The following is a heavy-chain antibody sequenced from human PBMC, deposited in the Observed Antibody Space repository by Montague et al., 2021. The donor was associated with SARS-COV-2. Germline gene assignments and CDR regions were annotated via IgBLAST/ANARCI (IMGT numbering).Heavy chain of an antibody. Sequence: SLKLSCAASGFIFSRYCMSWVRQAPGKGLEWVANIKQDGSEKFYVDSVKGRFTISRDNAKNSLFLQINSLRAEDTAVYYCVRVSGVWFGELPRDYFYGMDAWGQGATVTVSS. CDR3: VRVSGVWFGELPRDYFYGMDA. V-gene: IGHV3-7*01. D-gene: IGHD3-10*01. CDR2: IKQDGSEK. CDR1: GFIFSRYC. J-gene: IGHJ6*02.